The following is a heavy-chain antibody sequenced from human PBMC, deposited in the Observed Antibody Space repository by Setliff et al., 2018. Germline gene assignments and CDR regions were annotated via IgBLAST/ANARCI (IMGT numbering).Heavy chain of an antibody. Sequence: SETLSLTCTVSGYSISSGYIWGWIRQPPGKGLEWVGNIGHTGSINYNPSLKSRVSISVDTSKNQFSLRLSSVTAADTAVYYCARVLSSGWEGDYWGQGTLVTVSS. CDR3: ARVLSSGWEGDY. D-gene: IGHD6-19*01. CDR1: GYSISSGYI. CDR2: IGHTGSI. V-gene: IGHV4-38-2*02. J-gene: IGHJ4*02.